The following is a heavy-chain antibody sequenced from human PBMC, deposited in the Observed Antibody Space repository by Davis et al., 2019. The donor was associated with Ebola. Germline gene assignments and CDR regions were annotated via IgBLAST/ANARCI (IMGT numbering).Heavy chain of an antibody. CDR2: ISGSGGST. V-gene: IGHV3-23*01. CDR1: GFTFSSYA. Sequence: GGSLRLSCAASGFTFSSYAMSWVRQAPGKGLEWVSAISGSGGSTYYADSVKGRFTISRDNSKTKNTLYLQMNSLRAEDTAVYYCAKAPTMIVVISTGAGGEPFDIWGQGTMVTVSS. CDR3: AKAPTMIVVISTGAGGEPFDI. D-gene: IGHD3-22*01. J-gene: IGHJ3*02.